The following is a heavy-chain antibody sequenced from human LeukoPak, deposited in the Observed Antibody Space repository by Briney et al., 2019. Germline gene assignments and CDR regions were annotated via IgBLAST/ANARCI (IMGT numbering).Heavy chain of an antibody. V-gene: IGHV1-2*06. CDR3: ARFVDTAMDAFDI. J-gene: IGHJ3*02. CDR1: GYTFTGYY. CDR2: INPNSGGI. D-gene: IGHD5-18*01. Sequence: GASVKVSCKASGYTFTGYYMHWVRQAPGQGLEWMGRINPNSGGINYAQKFQGRVTMTRDTSISTAYMELSRLRSDDTAVYYCARFVDTAMDAFDIWAKGQWSPSLQ.